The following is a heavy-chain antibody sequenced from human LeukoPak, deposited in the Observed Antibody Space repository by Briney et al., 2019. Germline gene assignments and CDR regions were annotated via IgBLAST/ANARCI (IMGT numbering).Heavy chain of an antibody. CDR2: IHSDGIGT. CDR3: ARGGVGCFDY. V-gene: IGHV3-74*01. J-gene: IGHJ4*02. Sequence: GGSLRLSRAASGFIFSNYNMNRVRQAPGKGLVWVARIHSDGIGTNYADSVAGRFTISRDNAKNTVSLQMNSLRAEDTAVYYCARGGVGCFDYWGQGTLVTVSS. CDR1: GFIFSNYN. D-gene: IGHD6-19*01.